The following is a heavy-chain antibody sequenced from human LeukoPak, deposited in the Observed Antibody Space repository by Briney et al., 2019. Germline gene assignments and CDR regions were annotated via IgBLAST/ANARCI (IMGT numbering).Heavy chain of an antibody. V-gene: IGHV5-51*01. CDR3: ARAGLAAIPLFYYMDV. Sequence: GESLKISCKGSGYSFTSYWIGWVRQMPGKGLEWMGIIYPGDSDTRYSPSFQGQVTISADKSISTAYLQWSSLKASDTAMYYCARAGLAAIPLFYYMDVWGKGTTVTVSS. D-gene: IGHD6-13*01. CDR1: GYSFTSYW. CDR2: IYPGDSDT. J-gene: IGHJ6*03.